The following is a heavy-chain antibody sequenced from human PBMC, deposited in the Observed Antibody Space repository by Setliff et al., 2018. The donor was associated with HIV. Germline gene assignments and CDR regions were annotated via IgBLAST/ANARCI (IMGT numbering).Heavy chain of an antibody. CDR2: IYYSGGT. J-gene: IGHJ5*02. CDR1: GGSISSSSHY. Sequence: VSGGSISSSSHYWGWIRQPPGKGLEWIGSIYYSGGTYYNPSLKSRVTISVDTSKNQFSLKLSSVTAADTAVYYCARVSRGGSSPGWFDPWGQGTLVTVSS. V-gene: IGHV4-39*07. D-gene: IGHD6-6*01. CDR3: ARVSRGGSSPGWFDP.